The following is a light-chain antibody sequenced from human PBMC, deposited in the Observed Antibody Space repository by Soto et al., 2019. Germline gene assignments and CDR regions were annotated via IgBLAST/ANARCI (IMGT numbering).Light chain of an antibody. Sequence: EIVLTQSPGTLSLSPGERATLSCRASQSVSSSYLAWYQQKPGQAHRLLIYGASSRATGIPGRFSGSGSGTDFTLTISRLDPEDFAVYYCQQYGSSPSSTFGQGTKLEIK. J-gene: IGKJ2*01. V-gene: IGKV3-20*01. CDR1: QSVSSSY. CDR3: QQYGSSPSST. CDR2: GAS.